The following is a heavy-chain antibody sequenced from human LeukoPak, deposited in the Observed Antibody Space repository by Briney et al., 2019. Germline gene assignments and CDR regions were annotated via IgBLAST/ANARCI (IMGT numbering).Heavy chain of an antibody. CDR2: IIPIFGTA. CDR1: GGTFSSYA. V-gene: IGHV1-69*13. CDR3: ARDPGDTIFGVVNDDY. D-gene: IGHD3-3*01. J-gene: IGHJ4*02. Sequence: GASVKVSCKASGGTFSSYAISWVRQAPGQGLEWMGGIIPIFGTANYAQKFQGRVTITADESTSTAYMELSSLRSEDTAVYYCARDPGDTIFGVVNDDYWGQGTLVTVSS.